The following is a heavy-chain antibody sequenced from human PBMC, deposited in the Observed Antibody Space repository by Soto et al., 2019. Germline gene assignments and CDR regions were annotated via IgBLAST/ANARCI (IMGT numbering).Heavy chain of an antibody. Sequence: ASETLSLTCTVSGGSISSYYWSWIRQPPGKGLEWIGYIYYSGSTNYNPSLKSRVTISVDTSKNQFSLKLSSVTAADTAVYYCARDLAVAGYYYYGMDVWGQGTTVTVSS. CDR1: GGSISSYY. CDR3: ARDLAVAGYYYYGMDV. J-gene: IGHJ6*02. CDR2: IYYSGST. D-gene: IGHD6-19*01. V-gene: IGHV4-59*01.